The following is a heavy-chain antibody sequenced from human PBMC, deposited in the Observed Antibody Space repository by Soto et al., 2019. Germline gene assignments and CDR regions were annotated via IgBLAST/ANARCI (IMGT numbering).Heavy chain of an antibody. V-gene: IGHV3-9*01. CDR1: GFTFDDYA. J-gene: IGHJ6*02. Sequence: GGSLRLSCAASGFTFDDYAMHWVRQAPGKGLEWVSGISWNSGSIGYADSVKGRFTISRDNAKNSLYLQMNSLRAEDTALYYCAKDIYLGMKYYYYGMDVWGQGTTVTVSS. CDR3: AKDIYLGMKYYYYGMDV. CDR2: ISWNSGSI. D-gene: IGHD7-27*01.